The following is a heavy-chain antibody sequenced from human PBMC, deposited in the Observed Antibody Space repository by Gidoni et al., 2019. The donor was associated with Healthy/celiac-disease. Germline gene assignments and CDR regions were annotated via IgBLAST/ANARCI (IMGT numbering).Heavy chain of an antibody. CDR2: IYYSGST. CDR1: AGSISSGGYY. Sequence: QVQLQESGPGLVKPSQTLSLTCTVSAGSISSGGYYWSWIRQHPGKGLEWIGYIYYSGSTYYNPSLKSRVTISVDTSKNQFSLKLSSVTAADTAVYYCAREGGLRLGIDYWGQGTLVTVSS. V-gene: IGHV4-31*03. J-gene: IGHJ4*02. D-gene: IGHD7-27*01. CDR3: AREGGLRLGIDY.